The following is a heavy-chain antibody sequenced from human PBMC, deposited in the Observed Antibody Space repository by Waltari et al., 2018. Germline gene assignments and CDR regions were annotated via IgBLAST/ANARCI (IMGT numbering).Heavy chain of an antibody. CDR2: IYTSGVN. J-gene: IGHJ3*02. D-gene: IGHD4-17*01. V-gene: IGHV4-61*02. CDR3: ARAGYGDYFSFRDAFDI. CDR1: GGSISSGSYY. Sequence: QVQLQESGPGLVKPSQTLSLTCTVSGGSISSGSYYWSWIRQPAGKGLEWIGRIYTSGVNNYNPARKRRGTISVDTSKNQFSLKLSSVTAADTAVYYCARAGYGDYFSFRDAFDIWGQGTMVTVSS.